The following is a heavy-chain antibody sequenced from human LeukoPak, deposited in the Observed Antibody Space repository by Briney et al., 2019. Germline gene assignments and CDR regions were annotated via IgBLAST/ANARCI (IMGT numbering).Heavy chain of an antibody. D-gene: IGHD5-18*01. J-gene: IGHJ4*02. CDR2: IRYDGSNK. CDR3: AKGPLPYSYGYVRPIDY. CDR1: GFTFSRYS. V-gene: IGHV3-30*02. Sequence: GGSLRLSCAASGFTFSRYSMNWVRQAPGKGLEWVAFIRYDGSNKYYADSVKGRFTISRDNSKNTLYLQMNSLRAEDTAVYYCAKGPLPYSYGYVRPIDYWGQGTLVTVSS.